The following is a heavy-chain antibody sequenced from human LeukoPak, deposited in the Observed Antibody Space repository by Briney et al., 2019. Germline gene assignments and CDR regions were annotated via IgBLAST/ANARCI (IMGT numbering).Heavy chain of an antibody. Sequence: PGESLRLSCAASGFTFSSYSMNWVRQAPGKGLEWVSSISNSDTGSYIYYADSVKGRFTISRDNAKNSLYLQMNSLRAEDTAVYYCASVPPYYYDSSGYYSDSGLDYWGQGTLVTVSS. J-gene: IGHJ4*02. V-gene: IGHV3-21*06. CDR1: GFTFSSYS. D-gene: IGHD3-22*01. CDR3: ASVPPYYYDSSGYYSDSGLDY. CDR2: ISNSDTGSYI.